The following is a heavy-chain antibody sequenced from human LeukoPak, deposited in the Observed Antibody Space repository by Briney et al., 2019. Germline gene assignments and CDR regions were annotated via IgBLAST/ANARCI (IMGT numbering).Heavy chain of an antibody. CDR3: ARDDRPSGHDFDY. CDR1: GFTFRDYN. Sequence: PGGSLRLSCTASGFTFRDYNINWFRQAPGRGLEWVGFIRSKADGGTTEYVASVKGRFTISRDDSKNVAYLQINNLRAEDTALYYCARDDRPSGHDFDYWGQGTLVTVSS. D-gene: IGHD6-6*01. J-gene: IGHJ4*02. CDR2: IRSKADGGTT. V-gene: IGHV3-49*03.